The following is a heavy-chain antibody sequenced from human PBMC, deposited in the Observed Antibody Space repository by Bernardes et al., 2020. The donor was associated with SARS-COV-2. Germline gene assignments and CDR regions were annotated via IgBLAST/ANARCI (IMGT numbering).Heavy chain of an antibody. V-gene: IGHV3-21*01. D-gene: IGHD2-2*02. CDR1: GFTFSSYS. Sequence: GGSLRLSCAASGFTFSSYSMNWVRQAPGKGLEWVSSISSSSSYIYYADSVKGRFTISRDNAKNSLYLQMNSLRAEDTAVYYCARGSISGGGRILYPFDYWGQGTLVTVSS. J-gene: IGHJ4*02. CDR2: ISSSSSYI. CDR3: ARGSISGGGRILYPFDY.